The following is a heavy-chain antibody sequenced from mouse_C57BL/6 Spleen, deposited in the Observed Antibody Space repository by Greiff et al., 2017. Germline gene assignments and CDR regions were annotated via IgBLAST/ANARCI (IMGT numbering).Heavy chain of an antibody. D-gene: IGHD2-2*01. V-gene: IGHV1-55*01. CDR3: ARDGYDGWGY. CDR1: GYTFTSYW. Sequence: QVQLQQPGAELVKPGASVKMSCKASGYTFTSYWITWVKQRPGQGLEWIGVINPNYGTTSYNQKFKGKATLTVDQSSSTAYMQLNSLTSEDSAVYYCARDGYDGWGYWGQGTTLTVSS. J-gene: IGHJ2*01. CDR2: INPNYGTT.